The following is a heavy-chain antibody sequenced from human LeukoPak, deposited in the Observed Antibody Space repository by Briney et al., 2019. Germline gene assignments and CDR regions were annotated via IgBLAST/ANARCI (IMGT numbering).Heavy chain of an antibody. J-gene: IGHJ5*02. CDR1: GGSFSGYY. V-gene: IGHV4-34*01. CDR3: ARAQYDYVWGSYRNWFDP. Sequence: SSETLSLTCAVYGGSFSGYYWSWIRQPPGKGLEWIGEINHSGSTNYNPSLKSRVTISVDTSKNQFSLKLSSVTAADTAVYYCARAQYDYVWGSYRNWFDPWGQGTLVTVSS. D-gene: IGHD3-16*02. CDR2: INHSGST.